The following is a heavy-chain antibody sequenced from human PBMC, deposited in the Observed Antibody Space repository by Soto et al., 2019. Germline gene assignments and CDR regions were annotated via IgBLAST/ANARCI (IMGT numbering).Heavy chain of an antibody. D-gene: IGHD7-27*01. CDR3: ARDPKTSGGQHWAFNYFDS. V-gene: IGHV3-30*19. Sequence: GGSLRLSCAASGFTFGSYGMHWVRQAPGKGPEWVALISYDGTNKFYADSVKGRFTISRDNSKSTPYLQVDSLRPEDAAVYYCARDPKTSGGQHWAFNYFDSWGQGTLVTV. CDR1: GFTFGSYG. J-gene: IGHJ4*02. CDR2: ISYDGTNK.